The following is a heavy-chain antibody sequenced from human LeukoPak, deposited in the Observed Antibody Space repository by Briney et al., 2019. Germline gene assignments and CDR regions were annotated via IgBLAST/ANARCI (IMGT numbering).Heavy chain of an antibody. Sequence: GASVKVSCKASGYTFTGYYMHWVRQAPGRGLEWMGWINPNSGGTNYAQKFQGRVTMTRDTSISTAYMELSRLRSDDTAVYYCARVVVAATRIVAFDIWGQGTMVTVSS. CDR3: ARVVVAATRIVAFDI. V-gene: IGHV1-2*02. CDR1: GYTFTGYY. CDR2: INPNSGGT. J-gene: IGHJ3*02. D-gene: IGHD2-15*01.